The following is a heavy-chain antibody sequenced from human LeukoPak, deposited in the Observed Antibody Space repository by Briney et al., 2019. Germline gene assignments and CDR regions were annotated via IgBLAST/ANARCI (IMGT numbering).Heavy chain of an antibody. CDR1: GYTFTGYY. Sequence: ASVKVSCKASGYTFTGYYMHWVRQAPGQGLEWMGWINPNSGGTNYAQKFQGRVTMTRDTSTSTVYMELSSLRSEDTAVYYCARVLPYSSSWYAPHDAFDIWGQGTMVTVSS. V-gene: IGHV1-2*02. J-gene: IGHJ3*02. CDR3: ARVLPYSSSWYAPHDAFDI. CDR2: INPNSGGT. D-gene: IGHD6-13*01.